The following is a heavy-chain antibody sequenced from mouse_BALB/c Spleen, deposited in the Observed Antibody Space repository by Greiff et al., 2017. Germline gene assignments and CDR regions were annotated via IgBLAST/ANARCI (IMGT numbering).Heavy chain of an antibody. V-gene: IGHV1S135*01. CDR2: IDPYNGGT. CDR1: GYAFTSYN. Sequence: EVHLVESGPELVKPGASVKVSCKASGYAFTSYNMYWVKQSHGKSLEWIGYIDPYNGGTSYNQKFKGKATLTVDKSSSTAYMHLNSLTSEDSAVYYCARQLGLTTYYYAMDYWGQGTSVTVSS. J-gene: IGHJ4*01. D-gene: IGHD3-1*01. CDR3: ARQLGLTTYYYAMDY.